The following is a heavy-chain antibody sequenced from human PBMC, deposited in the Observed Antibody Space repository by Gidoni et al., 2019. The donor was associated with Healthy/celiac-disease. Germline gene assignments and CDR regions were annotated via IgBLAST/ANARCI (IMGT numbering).Heavy chain of an antibody. CDR3: ASVYYDFWSGYFKTDYGMAV. CDR1: GFSYSSCG. J-gene: IGHJ6*02. V-gene: IGHV3-30*03. D-gene: IGHD3-3*01. CDR2: ISYDGSNK. Sequence: QVQPVESGRGVVQPGRSLRLSWGASGFSYSSCGMHGVRQAPGQGLEWVAVISYDGSNKYYAYSVKGRFPISRDNSKNTLYPQRNSLSAEDTAVYYRASVYYDFWSGYFKTDYGMAVCGQGTTVTVSS.